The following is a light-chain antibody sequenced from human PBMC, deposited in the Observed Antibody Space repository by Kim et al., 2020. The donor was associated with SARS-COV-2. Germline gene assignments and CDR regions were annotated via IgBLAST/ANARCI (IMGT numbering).Light chain of an antibody. J-gene: IGLJ2*01. V-gene: IGLV6-57*01. CDR3: QSYNSSNVV. CDR2: EDD. Sequence: GKTVTIACTRSRGSIDDNYVQWYQQRTGGTPTTVIYEDDQRPAGVPDRFSGSIDSSSNSASLTISGLKTEDEADYYCQSYNSSNVVFGGGTQLTVL. CDR1: RGSIDDNY.